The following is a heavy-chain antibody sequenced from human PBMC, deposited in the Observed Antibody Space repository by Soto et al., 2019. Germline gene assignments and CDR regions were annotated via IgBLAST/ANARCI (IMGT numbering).Heavy chain of an antibody. CDR3: ARVPAPSSHNYYYGMDV. Sequence: PSETLSLTCTVSGGSISSYYWSWIRQPAGEGLEWIGSIYHSGCTNYNPSLQSRVTMSADTSKNQFSLRLTSVTAADTAVYYCARVPAPSSHNYYYGMDVWGQGTTVTVSS. J-gene: IGHJ6*02. CDR2: IYHSGCT. CDR1: GGSISSYY. V-gene: IGHV4-4*07.